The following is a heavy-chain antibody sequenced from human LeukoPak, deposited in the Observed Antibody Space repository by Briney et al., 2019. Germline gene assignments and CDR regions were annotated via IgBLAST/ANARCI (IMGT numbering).Heavy chain of an antibody. CDR3: ARGISGIPAAGADY. D-gene: IGHD6-13*01. Sequence: GSLRLSCAASGLTFSSHWMHWVRQAPGKGLEWVSSISSGSTYIYYADSVKGRFPISRDNAENSLYLQMNSLRAEDTAVYYCARGISGIPAAGADYWGQGTLVTVSS. CDR2: ISSGSTYI. CDR1: GLTFSSHW. V-gene: IGHV3-21*01. J-gene: IGHJ4*02.